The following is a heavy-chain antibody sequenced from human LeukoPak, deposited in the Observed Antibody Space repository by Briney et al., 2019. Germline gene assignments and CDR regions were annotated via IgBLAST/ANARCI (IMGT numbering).Heavy chain of an antibody. J-gene: IGHJ6*03. Sequence: PSETLSLTCTVSGGSISSYYWSWIRQPPGKGLEWIGYIYYSGSTNYNPSLKSRVIISVDTSKNQFSLKLSSVTAADTAVYYCARGRYCSSTSCYWSSYYYYMDVWGKGTTVTVSS. CDR3: ARGRYCSSTSCYWSSYYYYMDV. V-gene: IGHV4-59*01. CDR1: GGSISSYY. D-gene: IGHD2-2*01. CDR2: IYYSGST.